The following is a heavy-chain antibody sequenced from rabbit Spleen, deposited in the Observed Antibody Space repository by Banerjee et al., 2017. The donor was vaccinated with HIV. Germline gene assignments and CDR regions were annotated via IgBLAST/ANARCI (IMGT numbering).Heavy chain of an antibody. J-gene: IGHJ3*01. CDR2: INIVTGKS. CDR1: GVSLNDKDV. V-gene: IGHV1S43*01. D-gene: IGHD1-1*01. Sequence: QLEESGGGLVQPEGSLTLTCKASGVSLNDKDVMCWVRQAPGKGLEWIACINIVTGKSVYASWAKGRFTISRSTRLNTVDLKMTSLTAADTATYFCARSLSGNWKDGFDLWGQGTLVTVS. CDR3: ARSLSGNWKDGFDL.